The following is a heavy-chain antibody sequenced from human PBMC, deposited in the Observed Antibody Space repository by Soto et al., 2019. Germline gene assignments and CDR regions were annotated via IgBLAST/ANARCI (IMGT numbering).Heavy chain of an antibody. J-gene: IGHJ4*02. Sequence: KSSETLSLTCAVYGGSFSGYYWSWIRQPPGKGLEWIGEINHSGSTNYNPSLKSRVTISVDTSKNQFSLKLSSVTAADTAVYYCARDNYYDSSGRFRYFDYWGQGTLVTVSS. CDR2: INHSGST. CDR3: ARDNYYDSSGRFRYFDY. CDR1: GGSFSGYY. V-gene: IGHV4-34*01. D-gene: IGHD3-22*01.